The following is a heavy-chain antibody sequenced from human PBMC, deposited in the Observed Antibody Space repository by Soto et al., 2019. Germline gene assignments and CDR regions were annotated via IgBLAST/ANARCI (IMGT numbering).Heavy chain of an antibody. V-gene: IGHV6-1*01. CDR1: GDSVSSNSVA. CDR2: TYYRSRWYT. CDR3: GRANIVAGMDLFDY. Sequence: SQTLSLTCGISGDSVSSNSVAWHWIRQSPSRGLEWLGRTYYRSRWYTDYAISVKSRITISPDASKNQFSLQLNSVTPGDTAMYCCGRANIVAGMDLFDYWGRGTLVHVSP. D-gene: IGHD5-12*01. J-gene: IGHJ4*02.